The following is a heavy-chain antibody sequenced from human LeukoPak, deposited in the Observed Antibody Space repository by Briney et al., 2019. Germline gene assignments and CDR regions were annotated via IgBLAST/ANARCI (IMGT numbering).Heavy chain of an antibody. J-gene: IGHJ4*02. D-gene: IGHD3-22*01. CDR2: IIPIFGTA. CDR3: ARDLNYYDSSGYYYFFDY. CDR1: GYTFTSYG. V-gene: IGHV1-69*13. Sequence: SVKVSCKASGYTFTSYGISWVRQAPGQGLEWMGGIIPIFGTANYAQKFQGRVTITADESTSTAYMELSSLRSEDTAVYYCARDLNYYDSSGYYYFFDYWGQGTLVTVSS.